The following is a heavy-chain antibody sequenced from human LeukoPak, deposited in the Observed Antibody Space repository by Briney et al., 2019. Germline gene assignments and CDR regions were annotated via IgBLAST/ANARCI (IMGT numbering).Heavy chain of an antibody. CDR2: IYYSGST. J-gene: IGHJ4*02. D-gene: IGHD6-13*01. CDR3: ARVVAAAGQALDY. Sequence: PSETLSLTCTVSGGSISSYYWSWIRQPPGKGLEWIGYIYYSGSTNYNPSLKSRVTISVDTSKNQFSLKLSSVTAADTAVYYCARVVAAAGQALDYWGQGTLVTVSS. V-gene: IGHV4-59*01. CDR1: GGSISSYY.